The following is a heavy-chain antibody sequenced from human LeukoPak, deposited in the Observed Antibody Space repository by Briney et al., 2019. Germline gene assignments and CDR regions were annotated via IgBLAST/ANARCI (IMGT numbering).Heavy chain of an antibody. V-gene: IGHV4-38-2*02. Sequence: SETLSLTCTVSGYSISSGYYWGWIRPPPGKGLEWIGSIYHSGSTYYNPSLKSRVTISVDTSKNQFSLKLSSVTAADTAVYYCAREIFSLTMTDWGQGTLVTVSS. D-gene: IGHD3-22*01. CDR2: IYHSGST. CDR1: GYSISSGYY. J-gene: IGHJ4*02. CDR3: AREIFSLTMTD.